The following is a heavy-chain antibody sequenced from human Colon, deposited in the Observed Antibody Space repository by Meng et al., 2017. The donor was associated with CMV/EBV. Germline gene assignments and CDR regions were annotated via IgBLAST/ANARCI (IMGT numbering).Heavy chain of an antibody. CDR1: GFTFSTYA. V-gene: IGHV3-23*01. J-gene: IGHJ6*02. CDR2: ISGSGDDT. Sequence: GGSLRLSCEASGFTFSTYAMSWVRQAPGKGLEWVSGISGSGDDTYYADSVKGRFTISRDNSKNSLYLQMNSLRAEDTAVYYCAITGAGSFIYDYYGMDVWGQGTTVTVSS. CDR3: AITGAGSFIYDYYGMDV. D-gene: IGHD6-19*01.